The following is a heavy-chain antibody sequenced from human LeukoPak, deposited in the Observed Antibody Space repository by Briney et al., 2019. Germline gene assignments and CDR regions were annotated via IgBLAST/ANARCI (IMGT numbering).Heavy chain of an antibody. V-gene: IGHV1-3*01. J-gene: IGHJ5*02. Sequence: ASVKVSCKASGYTFTSYAMHWVRQAPGQRLEWMGWINAGNGNTKYSQKFQGRVTITTDTSASTAYMELSSLRSEDTAVYYCARDRRRMVRGVTTTHNWFDPWGQGTLVTVSS. CDR1: GYTFTSYA. D-gene: IGHD3-10*01. CDR2: INAGNGNT. CDR3: ARDRRRMVRGVTTTHNWFDP.